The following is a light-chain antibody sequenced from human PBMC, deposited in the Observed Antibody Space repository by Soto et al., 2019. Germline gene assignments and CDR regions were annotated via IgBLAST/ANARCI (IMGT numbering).Light chain of an antibody. CDR2: DAS. CDR1: QSVSSSY. CDR3: QQRSNWPPIT. Sequence: EIVLTQSPGTLSLSPGERATLSFRASQSVSSSYLAWYQQKPGQAPRLLIYDASNRATGIPARFSGSGSGTDFTLTISSLEPEDFAVYYCQQRSNWPPITFGQGTKVDIK. J-gene: IGKJ1*01. V-gene: IGKV3D-20*02.